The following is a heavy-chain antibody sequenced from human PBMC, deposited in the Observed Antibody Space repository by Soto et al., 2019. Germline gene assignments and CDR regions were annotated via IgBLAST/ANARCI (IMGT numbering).Heavy chain of an antibody. J-gene: IGHJ6*02. CDR1: GGTFSSYT. V-gene: IGHV1-69*02. CDR2: IIPILGIA. CDR3: ARTGEGRKYYYGVDV. Sequence: ASVKVSCKASGGTFSSYTISWVRQAPGQGLEWMGRIIPILGIANYAQKFQGRVTITADKSTSTAYMELSSLRSEDTAVYYCARTGEGRKYYYGVDVWGQATTVTVSS.